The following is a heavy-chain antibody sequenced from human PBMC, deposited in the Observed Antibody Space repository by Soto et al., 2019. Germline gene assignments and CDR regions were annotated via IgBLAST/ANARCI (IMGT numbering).Heavy chain of an antibody. J-gene: IGHJ5*02. CDR1: GGSISSSSYY. D-gene: IGHD6-13*01. CDR2: IYYSGST. Sequence: SETLSLTCTVSGGSISSSSYYWGWIRQPPGKGLEWIGSIYYSGSTYYNPSLKSRVTISVDTSKNQFSLKLSSVTAADTAVYYCARREQQLAYNWFDPWGQGTLVTVSS. CDR3: ARREQQLAYNWFDP. V-gene: IGHV4-39*01.